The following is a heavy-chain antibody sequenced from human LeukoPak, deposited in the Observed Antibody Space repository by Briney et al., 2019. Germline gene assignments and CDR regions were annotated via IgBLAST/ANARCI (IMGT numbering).Heavy chain of an antibody. CDR1: GLTVSSNY. Sequence: GGSLRLSCAASGLTVSSNYMSWVRQAPGKGLEWVSAISGSGGSTYYADSVKGRFTISRDNSKNTLYLQMNSLRTEDTAVYYCATSRGYSYVAFDYWGQGTLVTVSS. CDR3: ATSRGYSYVAFDY. CDR2: ISGSGGST. J-gene: IGHJ4*02. V-gene: IGHV3-23*01. D-gene: IGHD5-18*01.